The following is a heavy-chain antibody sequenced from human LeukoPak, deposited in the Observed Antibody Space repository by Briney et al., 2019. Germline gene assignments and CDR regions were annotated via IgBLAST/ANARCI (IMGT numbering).Heavy chain of an antibody. J-gene: IGHJ5*02. CDR2: IYYSGST. D-gene: IGHD3-22*01. Sequence: SETLSLTCTVSGASVGSYYWSWIRQPPGKGLEWIGSIYYSGSTYYNPSLKSRVTISVDTSKNQFSLKLSSVTAADTAVYYCARRDYDSSGYYYNWFDPWGQGTLVTVSS. CDR1: GASVGSYY. CDR3: ARRDYDSSGYYYNWFDP. V-gene: IGHV4-39*01.